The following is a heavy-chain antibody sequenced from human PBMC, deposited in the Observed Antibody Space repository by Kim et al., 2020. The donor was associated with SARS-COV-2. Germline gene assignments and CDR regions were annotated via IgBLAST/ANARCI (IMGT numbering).Heavy chain of an antibody. CDR1: GFTFSDFY. J-gene: IGHJ5*02. D-gene: IGHD6-6*01. CDR2: ISSSSTYT. Sequence: GGSLRLSCATSGFTFSDFYMSWIRQAPGKGLEWVSYISSSSTYTNYADSVKGRFTISRDNAKNSLYLQMNSLRAEDTAVYYCARSSGGSSPPYNWFDPWGQGTLVTVSS. CDR3: ARSSGGSSPPYNWFDP. V-gene: IGHV3-11*03.